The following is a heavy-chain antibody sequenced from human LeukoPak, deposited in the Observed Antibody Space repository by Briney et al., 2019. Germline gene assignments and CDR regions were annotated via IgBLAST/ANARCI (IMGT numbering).Heavy chain of an antibody. D-gene: IGHD1-26*01. CDR1: GVTFSSYE. CDR3: ARENVGLTTAFDY. V-gene: IGHV3-48*03. CDR2: ISSSGGTI. J-gene: IGHJ4*02. Sequence: GGSLRLSCAGSGVTFSSYEMNWVRQAPGKGLEWVSYISSSGGTIFYADSVKGRFTISRDNAKNSLYLQMNSLRAEDTGVYYCARENVGLTTAFDYWGQGTLVTVSS.